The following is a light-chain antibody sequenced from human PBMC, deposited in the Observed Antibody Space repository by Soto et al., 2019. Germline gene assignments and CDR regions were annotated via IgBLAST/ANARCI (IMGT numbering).Light chain of an antibody. V-gene: IGLV2-14*01. Sequence: QSALTQPASVSGSPGQSITIYCTGTSSDVGGYNYVSWYQQHPGKAPKLIIYEVSNRPSGVSNRFSGSKSGYTASLTISGLQADDEADYYCSSYTSSSHMVFGGGTQLTVL. CDR3: SSYTSSSHMV. CDR2: EVS. CDR1: SSDVGGYNY. J-gene: IGLJ2*01.